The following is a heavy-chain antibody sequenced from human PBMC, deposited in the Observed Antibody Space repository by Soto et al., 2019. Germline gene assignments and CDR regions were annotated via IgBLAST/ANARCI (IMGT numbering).Heavy chain of an antibody. CDR2: INPSGGST. Sequence: GASVKVSCKASGHTFTSYYMHWVRQAPGQGLEWMGIINPSGGSTSYAQKFQGRVTMTRDTSTSTVYMELSSLRSEDTAVYYCAREMGPAAPHYYYMDVWGKGATVTVSS. CDR1: GHTFTSYY. V-gene: IGHV1-46*03. D-gene: IGHD2-2*01. CDR3: AREMGPAAPHYYYMDV. J-gene: IGHJ6*03.